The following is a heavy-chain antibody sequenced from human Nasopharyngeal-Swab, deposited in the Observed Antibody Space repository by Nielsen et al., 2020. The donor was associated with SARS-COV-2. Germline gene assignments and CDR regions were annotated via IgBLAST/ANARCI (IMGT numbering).Heavy chain of an antibody. CDR3: TRATATTGSYC. D-gene: IGHD1-26*01. CDR2: IRSKANSYAT. J-gene: IGHJ4*02. Sequence: GESLKIPCAASGFTFSGSAMHWVRQASGKGLEWVGRIRSKANSYATAYAASVKGRFTISRDDSNNTAYLQMNSLKTEDTAVYYCTRATATTGSYCWGQGTLVTVSS. CDR1: GFTFSGSA. V-gene: IGHV3-73*01.